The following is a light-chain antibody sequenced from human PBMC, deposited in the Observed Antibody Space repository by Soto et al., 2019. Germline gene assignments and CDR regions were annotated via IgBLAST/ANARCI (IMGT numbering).Light chain of an antibody. J-gene: IGKJ5*01. CDR2: DAS. Sequence: EIVLTQSPGTLSLSPGERATLSCRASQSVSSKLVWYQQKPGQAPRLLIRDASTRATGIPARFSGSGSGTEFTLTISSLQSEDFAVYYCQQYNNWPLTFGQGTRLEIK. CDR1: QSVSSK. CDR3: QQYNNWPLT. V-gene: IGKV3-15*01.